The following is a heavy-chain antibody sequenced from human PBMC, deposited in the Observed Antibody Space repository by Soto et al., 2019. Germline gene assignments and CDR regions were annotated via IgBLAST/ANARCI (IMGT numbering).Heavy chain of an antibody. Sequence: GGSLRLSCAASGFTFSSYGMHWVRQAPGKGLEWVAVISYDGSNKYYADSVRGRFTISRDNSKNTLYLQMNSLRAEDTAVYYCAKLLEGQWCGMDVWGQGTTVTVYS. CDR3: AKLLEGQWCGMDV. D-gene: IGHD2-15*01. CDR1: GFTFSSYG. J-gene: IGHJ6*02. CDR2: ISYDGSNK. V-gene: IGHV3-30*18.